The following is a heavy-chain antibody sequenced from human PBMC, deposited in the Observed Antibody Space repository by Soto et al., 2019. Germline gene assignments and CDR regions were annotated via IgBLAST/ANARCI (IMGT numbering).Heavy chain of an antibody. Sequence: PSGNLAITCPVSDSSSSIYDLCGIRLPPGKGLDWIGFIHYSSSATSTRSLKSRVTISVDTSKNQFSLKLISVTAADTAVYYCARIDNVYGMDVWGQGTTV. CDR2: IHYSSSA. V-gene: IGHV4-59*13. J-gene: IGHJ6*02. CDR1: DSSSSIYD. D-gene: IGHD1-1*01. CDR3: ARIDNVYGMDV.